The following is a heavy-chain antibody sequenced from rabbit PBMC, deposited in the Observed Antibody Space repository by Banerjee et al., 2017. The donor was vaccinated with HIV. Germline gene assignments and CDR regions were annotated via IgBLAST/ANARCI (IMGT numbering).Heavy chain of an antibody. V-gene: IGHV1S45*01. CDR1: GFDLSSRYY. J-gene: IGHJ3*01. CDR3: ARRAGGYGGYGFGDL. D-gene: IGHD6-1*01. Sequence: QQQLEESGGGLVKPGGTLTLTCKASGFDLSSRYYMCWVRQAPGKGLEWIGCIDAGGSGSTYYPSWAKGRFTISKTSSTTVTLQMTSLTAADTATCFCARRAGGYGGYGFGDLWGQGTLVTVS. CDR2: IDAGGSGST.